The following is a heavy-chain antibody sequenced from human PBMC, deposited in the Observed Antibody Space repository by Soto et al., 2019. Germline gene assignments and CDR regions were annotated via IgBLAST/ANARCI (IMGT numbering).Heavy chain of an antibody. D-gene: IGHD3-22*01. V-gene: IGHV3-15*07. CDR3: AREYSLAVVAPGY. CDR2: IKSKTDGGTT. CDR1: GLTFSSYA. Sequence: RGSLRHSYTASGLTFSSYAMNWVRQAPGKGLEWVGRIKSKTDGGTTDYAAPVKGRFTISRDDSKNTLYLQMNSLRVEDTSVYYCAREYSLAVVAPGYWGQGS. J-gene: IGHJ4*02.